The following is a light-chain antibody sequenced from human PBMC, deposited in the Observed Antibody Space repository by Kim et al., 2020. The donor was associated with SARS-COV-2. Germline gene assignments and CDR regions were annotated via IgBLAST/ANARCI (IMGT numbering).Light chain of an antibody. CDR2: DDS. J-gene: IGLJ2*01. CDR3: SSYTTTSTVV. Sequence: GQPITISCTGTSSGVGGHNYVSWYQQHPGKAAKHMIFDDSSRPAGVSNRFSGSKSGNTGSLTISGLQGEDEADYYCSSYTTTSTVVFGGGTQLTVL. CDR1: SSGVGGHNY. V-gene: IGLV2-14*03.